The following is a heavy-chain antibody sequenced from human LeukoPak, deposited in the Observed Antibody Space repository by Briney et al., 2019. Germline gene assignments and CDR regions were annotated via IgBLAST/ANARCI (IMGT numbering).Heavy chain of an antibody. Sequence: PSETLSLTCTVSGDSLSSYYWSWMPDPPGGGLVWIGYIYYSGSTNYNPSLKSRVTISVDTSKNHFSLKLSSVTAADTAVYYWARDPSERHYYYMDVWGKGTTVTVSS. CDR2: IYYSGST. CDR1: GDSLSSYY. V-gene: IGHV4-59*01. J-gene: IGHJ6*03. D-gene: IGHD1-1*01. CDR3: ARDPSERHYYYMDV.